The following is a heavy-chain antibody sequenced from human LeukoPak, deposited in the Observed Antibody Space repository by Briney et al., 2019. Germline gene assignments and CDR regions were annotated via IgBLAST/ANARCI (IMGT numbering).Heavy chain of an antibody. Sequence: LTGGSLRLSCAASGFTFSSYAMTWVRQAPGKGLEWVSLISGSGVSTYCADSVKGRFTISRDNSKNTLYLQMNSLRAEDTAVYYCAKGGVQARPCFDYWGQGTLVTVSS. V-gene: IGHV3-23*01. D-gene: IGHD6-6*01. CDR1: GFTFSSYA. CDR3: AKGGVQARPCFDY. J-gene: IGHJ4*02. CDR2: ISGSGVST.